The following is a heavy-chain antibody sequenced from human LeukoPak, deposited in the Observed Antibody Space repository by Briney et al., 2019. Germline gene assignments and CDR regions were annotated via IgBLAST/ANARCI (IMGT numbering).Heavy chain of an antibody. CDR2: INPSGGST. Sequence: ASVKVSCKASGYTFTSYYMHWVRQAPGQGLGWMGIINPSGGSTSYAQKFQGRVTMTRDTSTSTVYMELSSLRSEDTAVYYCATIGYCSGGSCYDYFDYWGQGTLVTVSS. CDR3: ATIGYCSGGSCYDYFDY. V-gene: IGHV1-46*01. D-gene: IGHD2-15*01. CDR1: GYTFTSYY. J-gene: IGHJ4*02.